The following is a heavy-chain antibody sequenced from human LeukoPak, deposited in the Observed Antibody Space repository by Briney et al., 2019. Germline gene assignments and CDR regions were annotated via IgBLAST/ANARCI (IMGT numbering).Heavy chain of an antibody. D-gene: IGHD3-22*01. CDR3: ARSTPIVVPTTAFDI. CDR1: GGSISSYY. J-gene: IGHJ3*02. CDR2: IYYSGST. V-gene: IGHV4-59*08. Sequence: SETLSLTCTVSGGSISSYYWSWIRQPPGKGLEWIGYIYYSGSTNYNPSLKSRVTISVDTSKNQFSLKLSSVTAADTAVYYCARSTPIVVPTTAFDIWGQGTMVTVSS.